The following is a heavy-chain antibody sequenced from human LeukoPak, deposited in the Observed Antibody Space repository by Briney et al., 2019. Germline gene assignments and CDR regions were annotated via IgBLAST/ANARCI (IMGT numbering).Heavy chain of an antibody. CDR2: ISYDGSNK. CDR1: GCTFSSYA. J-gene: IGHJ4*02. D-gene: IGHD1-26*01. V-gene: IGHV3-30*04. CDR3: AGSWELPQVDY. Sequence: GGSLRLCCAASGCTFSSYAMHWVRQAPGKGLEWVAVISYDGSNKCYADSVKGRFTISRDNSKNTLYLQMNSLRAEDTAVYYCAGSWELPQVDYWGQGTLVTVSS.